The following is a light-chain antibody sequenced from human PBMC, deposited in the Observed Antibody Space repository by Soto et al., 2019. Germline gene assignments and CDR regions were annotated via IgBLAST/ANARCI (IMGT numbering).Light chain of an antibody. Sequence: QSALTQPASVSGSPGQSITISCTGTSSAVGTYNYVSWYQHHPGKAPKLIIYEVSNRPSGVSNRFSGSKSGNTAALSISGLQAEDEAEYYCSSYTSSSTPVVFGGGTKLTVL. CDR2: EVS. CDR1: SSAVGTYNY. CDR3: SSYTSSSTPVV. V-gene: IGLV2-14*01. J-gene: IGLJ2*01.